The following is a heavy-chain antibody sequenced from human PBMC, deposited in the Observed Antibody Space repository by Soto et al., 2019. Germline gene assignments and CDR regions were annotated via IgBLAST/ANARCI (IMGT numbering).Heavy chain of an antibody. D-gene: IGHD5-12*01. CDR3: AADPITLDYYGMNV. CDR1: GFSFSGST. J-gene: IGHJ6*02. V-gene: IGHV1-58*01. CDR2: IVVGSGDT. Sequence: QMHLVQSGPEVKKPGTSVKVSCKASGFSFSGSTLQWVRQARGQRLEWIGWIVVGSGDTDYAQKIQERVTITRDRSTSTSYMELTSLRSEDTAVYYCAADPITLDYYGMNVWGQGTTVTVSS.